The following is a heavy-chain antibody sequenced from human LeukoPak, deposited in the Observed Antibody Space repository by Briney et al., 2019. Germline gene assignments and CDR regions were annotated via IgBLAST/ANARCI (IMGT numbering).Heavy chain of an antibody. Sequence: SVKVSCKAPVGTFSSYAISWVRQAPGQGLEWMGGIIPIFGTANYAQKFQGRVTITADESTSTAYMELSSLRSEDTAVYYCAREYSVLSYFDYWGQGTLVTVSS. CDR1: VGTFSSYA. CDR3: AREYSVLSYFDY. J-gene: IGHJ4*02. V-gene: IGHV1-69*13. CDR2: IIPIFGTA. D-gene: IGHD2-15*01.